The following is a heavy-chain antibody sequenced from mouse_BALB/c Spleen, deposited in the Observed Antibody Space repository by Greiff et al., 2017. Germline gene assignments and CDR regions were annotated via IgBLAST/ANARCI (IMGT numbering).Heavy chain of an antibody. J-gene: IGHJ3*01. D-gene: IGHD1-1*01. V-gene: IGHV5-6-3*01. CDR1: GFTFSSFG. Sequence: DVMLVESGGGLVQPGGSLKLSCAASGFTFSSFGMSWVRQTPDKRLELVATINSNGGSTYYPDSVKGRFTISRDNAKNTLYLQMSSLKSEDTAMYYCARGNYYGSFAYWGQGTLVTVSA. CDR2: INSNGGST. CDR3: ARGNYYGSFAY.